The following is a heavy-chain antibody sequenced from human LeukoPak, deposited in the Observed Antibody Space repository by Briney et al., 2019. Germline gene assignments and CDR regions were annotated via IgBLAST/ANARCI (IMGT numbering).Heavy chain of an antibody. CDR3: ARVAVGASYFDY. Sequence: SVEVSCKASGGTFSSYAISWVRQAPGQGLEWMGRIIPIFGTANYAQKFQGRVTITTDESTSTAYMELSSLRSEDTAVYYCARVAVGASYFDYWGQGTLVTVSS. V-gene: IGHV1-69*05. J-gene: IGHJ4*02. D-gene: IGHD1-26*01. CDR2: IIPIFGTA. CDR1: GGTFSSYA.